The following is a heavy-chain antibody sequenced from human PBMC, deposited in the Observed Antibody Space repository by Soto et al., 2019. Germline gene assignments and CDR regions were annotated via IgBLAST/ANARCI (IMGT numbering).Heavy chain of an antibody. Sequence: ASVKVSCKVSGYTLTELSMHWVRQAPGQGLEWMGIINPSGGSTSYAQKFQGRVTMTRDTSTSTVYMELSSLRSEDTAVYYCATKQLDDAFDSWGKGPMVTVSS. CDR2: INPSGGST. CDR3: ATKQLDDAFDS. CDR1: GYTLTELS. J-gene: IGHJ3*02. V-gene: IGHV1-46*01. D-gene: IGHD6-6*01.